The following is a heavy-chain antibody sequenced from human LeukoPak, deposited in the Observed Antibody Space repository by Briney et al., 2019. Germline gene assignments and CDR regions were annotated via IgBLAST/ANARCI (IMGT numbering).Heavy chain of an antibody. V-gene: IGHV3-23*01. Sequence: PGGSLRLSCAASGFTFNIYAMSWVRQAPGKGLEWVSAISGSGGSTYYAESVKGRFTISRDNSKNTLYLQMNSLRAEDTAVYYCAKSNRPLGFDYWGQGTLVTVSS. D-gene: IGHD1/OR15-1a*01. CDR3: AKSNRPLGFDY. CDR1: GFTFNIYA. J-gene: IGHJ4*02. CDR2: ISGSGGST.